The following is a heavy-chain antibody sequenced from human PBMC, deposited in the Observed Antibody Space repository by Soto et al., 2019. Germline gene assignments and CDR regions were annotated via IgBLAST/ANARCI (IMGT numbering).Heavy chain of an antibody. Sequence: PGESLKISCKGSGYSFTSYWIGWVRQMPGKGLEWMGIIYPGDSDTRYSPSFQGQVTISADKSISTAYLQWSSLKASDTAMYYCARTRIWSSPPYYYYGMDVWGQGTTVTVSS. CDR3: ARTRIWSSPPYYYYGMDV. CDR1: GYSFTSYW. V-gene: IGHV5-51*01. J-gene: IGHJ6*02. CDR2: IYPGDSDT. D-gene: IGHD3-3*01.